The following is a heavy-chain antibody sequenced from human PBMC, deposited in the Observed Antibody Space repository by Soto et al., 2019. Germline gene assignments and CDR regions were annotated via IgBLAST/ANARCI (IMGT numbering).Heavy chain of an antibody. Sequence: SETLSLTCTVSGGSISSSSYYWGWIRQPPGKGLEWIGEINHSGSTNYNPSLKSRVTISVDTSKNQFSLKLSSVTAADTAVYYCARRWVYYYGSGSYPTFDYWGQGTLVTVSS. CDR1: GGSISSSSYY. J-gene: IGHJ4*02. CDR3: ARRWVYYYGSGSYPTFDY. V-gene: IGHV4-39*07. D-gene: IGHD3-10*01. CDR2: INHSGST.